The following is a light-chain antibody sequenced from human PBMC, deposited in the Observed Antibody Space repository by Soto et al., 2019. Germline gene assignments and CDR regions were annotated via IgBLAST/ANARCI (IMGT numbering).Light chain of an antibody. CDR3: QQYGSSLTT. CDR1: QSVSSSY. V-gene: IGKV3-20*01. CDR2: GAS. J-gene: IGKJ1*01. Sequence: EIVLTQSPGTLSLSPGERATLSCRASQSVSSSYLAWYQQKPGQAPRLLIYGASSRATGIPDRFSGSGSGTDFTLTISRLEPEDSAVYYCQQYGSSLTTFGQGTKVEIK.